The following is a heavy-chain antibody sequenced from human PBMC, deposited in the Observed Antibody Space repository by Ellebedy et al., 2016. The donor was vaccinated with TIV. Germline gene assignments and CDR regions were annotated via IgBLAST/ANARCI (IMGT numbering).Heavy chain of an antibody. V-gene: IGHV3-53*01. CDR1: GFTVNRDS. CDR2: FYSENVT. D-gene: IGHD2-21*01. CDR3: ARGVCGGGCQLRIRWPWFDP. J-gene: IGHJ5*02. Sequence: GESLKISXAASGFTVNRDSMNWVGQVPGKGQEWMEVFYSENVTKYGDSVKDRFTISRDNSKNTVYLQMDVLRAEDTAVYYCARGVCGGGCQLRIRWPWFDPWGQGTLVTVSS.